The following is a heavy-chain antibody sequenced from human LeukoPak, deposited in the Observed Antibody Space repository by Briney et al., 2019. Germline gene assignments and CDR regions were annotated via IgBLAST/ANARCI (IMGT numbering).Heavy chain of an antibody. CDR1: GGTFSSYA. CDR2: IIPIFGTA. V-gene: IGHV1-69*13. CDR3: ASLNYYGSGIRRRNYYYYMDV. Sequence: ASVKVSCKASGGTFSSYAISWVRQAPGQGLEWMGGIIPIFGTANYAQKFQGRVTITADESTSTAYMELSSLRSEDTAVYYCASLNYYGSGIRRRNYYYYMDVWGKGTTVTVSS. J-gene: IGHJ6*03. D-gene: IGHD3-10*01.